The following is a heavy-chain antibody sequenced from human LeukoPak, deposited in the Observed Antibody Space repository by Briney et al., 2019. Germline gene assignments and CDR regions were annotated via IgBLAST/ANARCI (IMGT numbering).Heavy chain of an antibody. CDR3: ARARSSTGDFDY. D-gene: IGHD6-13*01. V-gene: IGHV4-4*07. CDR2: IYISGST. J-gene: IGHJ4*02. Sequence: SETLSLTCTVSGGSISSYYWSWIRQPPGKGLEWIGHIYISGSTNYNPSLKNRVTMSVDTSKNQFSLKLSSVTAADTAVYYCARARSSTGDFDYWGQGTLVTVSS. CDR1: GGSISSYY.